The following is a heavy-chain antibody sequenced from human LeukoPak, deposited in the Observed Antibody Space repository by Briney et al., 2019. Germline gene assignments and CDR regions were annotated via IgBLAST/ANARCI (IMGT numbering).Heavy chain of an antibody. CDR2: IYYSGST. CDR1: GDSISSSSYY. V-gene: IGHV4-39*07. Sequence: PSETLSLTCTVSGDSISSSSYYWGWIRQPPGKGLEWIGSIYYSGSTYYNPSLKSRVTISVDTSKNQFSLKLSSVTAADTAVYYCARGGVTFGGAYYMAVWGQGTTVTVSS. J-gene: IGHJ6*03. CDR3: ARGGVTFGGAYYMAV. D-gene: IGHD3-16*01.